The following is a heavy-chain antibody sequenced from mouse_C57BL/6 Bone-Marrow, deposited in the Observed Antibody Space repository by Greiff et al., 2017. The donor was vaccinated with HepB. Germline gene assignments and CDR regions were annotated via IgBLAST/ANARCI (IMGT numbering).Heavy chain of an antibody. D-gene: IGHD2-3*01. CDR1: GYTFTSYW. CDR2: IDPSDSYT. Sequence: QVQLQQPGAELVRPGPSVKLSCKASGYTFTSYWMHWVKQRPGQGLEWIGVIDPSDSYTNYNQKFKGKATLTVDTSSSTAYMQSSSLTSEDSAVYYCASDGYPYYYAMDYWGQGTSVTVSS. J-gene: IGHJ4*01. CDR3: ASDGYPYYYAMDY. V-gene: IGHV1-59*01.